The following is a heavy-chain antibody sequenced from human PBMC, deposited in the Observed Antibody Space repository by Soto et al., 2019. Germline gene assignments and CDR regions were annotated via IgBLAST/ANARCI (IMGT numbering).Heavy chain of an antibody. CDR2: INPSGGST. D-gene: IGHD3-3*01. J-gene: IGHJ4*02. Sequence: XSVKVSWKGSGNTFTSYYMHLVRQAPGQGLECMGIINPSGGSTSYAQKFQGRVTMTRDTSTSTVYMELSSLRSEDTAVYYCARDLTIFGVVTPQYYFDDWGQGTLVTVSS. CDR1: GNTFTSYY. V-gene: IGHV1-46*01. CDR3: ARDLTIFGVVTPQYYFDD.